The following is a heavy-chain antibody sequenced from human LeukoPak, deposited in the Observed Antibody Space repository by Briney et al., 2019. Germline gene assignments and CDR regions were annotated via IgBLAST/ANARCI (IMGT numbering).Heavy chain of an antibody. J-gene: IGHJ4*02. D-gene: IGHD3-10*01. CDR1: GFTFSSYV. CDR3: ARDLWFGDLTLPDY. V-gene: IGHV3-23*01. CDR2: ISGSGGST. Sequence: PGGSLRLSCAASGFTFSSYVMSWVRQAPGKGLEWVSIISGSGGSTYYADSMKGRFTISRDNAKNSLYLQMNSLRAEDTAVYYCARDLWFGDLTLPDYWGQGTLVTVSS.